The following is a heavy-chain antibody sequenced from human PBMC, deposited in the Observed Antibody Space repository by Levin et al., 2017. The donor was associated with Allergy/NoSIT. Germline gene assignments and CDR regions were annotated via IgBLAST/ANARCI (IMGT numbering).Heavy chain of an antibody. D-gene: IGHD3-3*01. Sequence: PGGSLRLSCAASGFTFSSYEMNWVRQAPGKGLEWVSYISSSGSTIYYADSVKGRFTISRDNAKNSLYLQMNSLRAEDTAVYYCARSLDDVWSGYYIISWGQGTLVTVSS. J-gene: IGHJ4*02. CDR2: ISSSGSTI. CDR1: GFTFSSYE. V-gene: IGHV3-48*03. CDR3: ARSLDDVWSGYYIIS.